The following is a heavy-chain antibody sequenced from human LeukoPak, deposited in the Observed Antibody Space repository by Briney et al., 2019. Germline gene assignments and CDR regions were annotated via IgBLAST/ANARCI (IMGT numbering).Heavy chain of an antibody. V-gene: IGHV4-4*07. CDR2: IYTSGST. D-gene: IGHD2-15*01. J-gene: IGHJ6*03. CDR1: GGSISSYY. Sequence: SETLSLTCTVSGGSISSYYWSWIRQPAGKGLEWIGRIYTSGSTNYNPSLKSRVTMSVDTSKNQFSLKLSSVTAADTAVYYYARDVPRVGAYYYYMDVWGKGTTVTVSS. CDR3: ARDVPRVGAYYYYMDV.